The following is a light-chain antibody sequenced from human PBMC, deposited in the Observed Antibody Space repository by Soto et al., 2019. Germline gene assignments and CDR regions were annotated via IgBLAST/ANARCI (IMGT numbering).Light chain of an antibody. CDR1: QSVSNN. CDR2: GAS. V-gene: IGKV3-15*01. CDR3: QQYNNWWT. Sequence: EIGMMQSPATLSVSPGERDTLSCGASQSVSNNLAWYQKKPGQAPRLLIYGASTRATGIPARFSGSGSGTEFTLTISSLQSEDFAVYYCQQYNNWWTFGQGTRVEIK. J-gene: IGKJ1*01.